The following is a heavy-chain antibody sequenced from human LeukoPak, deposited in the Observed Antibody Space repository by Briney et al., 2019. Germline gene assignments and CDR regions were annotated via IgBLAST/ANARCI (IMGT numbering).Heavy chain of an antibody. CDR3: ATTGYSSSWFFDY. CDR2: ISSAATYI. D-gene: IGHD6-13*01. V-gene: IGHV3-21*01. CDR1: GFTFSSYS. Sequence: GGSLRLSCAASGFTFSSYSFNWVRQAPGKGLEWVSSISSAATYIYYADSVKGRFTISRDNAKNSVYLQMNSLRAEDTAVYYCATTGYSSSWFFDYWGQGTLVTVSS. J-gene: IGHJ4*02.